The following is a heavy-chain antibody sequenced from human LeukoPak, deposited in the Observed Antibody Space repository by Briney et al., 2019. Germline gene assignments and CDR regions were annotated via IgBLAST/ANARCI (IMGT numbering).Heavy chain of an antibody. CDR3: AKRDAYDSSGFSPLFDH. J-gene: IGHJ4*02. Sequence: GGSLRLSCAASGFSFSNYAMSWVRQAPGKGLEWVSAISGSGGSLYYADSMKGRFTISRDNSKSELYLQVNSLTAEDTAVYYCAKRDAYDSSGFSPLFDHWGQGTLVTVSS. CDR1: GFSFSNYA. D-gene: IGHD3-22*01. CDR2: ISGSGGSL. V-gene: IGHV3-23*01.